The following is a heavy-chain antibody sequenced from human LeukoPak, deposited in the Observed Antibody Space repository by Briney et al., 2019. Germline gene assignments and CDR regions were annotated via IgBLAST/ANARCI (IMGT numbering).Heavy chain of an antibody. CDR2: IHSSGGT. CDR1: GGATSSDT. Sequence: SETLSLTCTISGGATSSDTWTWIRQPAGKGLEWIGRIHSSGGTKYNPSLQSRISISVDKSKNQFSLRLTSLTAADTAVYYCARDFRYCSGGGCINWFDPWGQGTLVTVSS. V-gene: IGHV4-4*07. CDR3: ARDFRYCSGGGCINWFDP. D-gene: IGHD2-15*01. J-gene: IGHJ5*02.